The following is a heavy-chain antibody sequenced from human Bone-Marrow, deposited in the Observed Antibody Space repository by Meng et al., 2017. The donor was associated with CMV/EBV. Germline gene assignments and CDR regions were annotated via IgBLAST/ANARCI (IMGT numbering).Heavy chain of an antibody. CDR2: IRYDGSNK. CDR1: GFTFSSYG. D-gene: IGHD2/OR15-2a*01. CDR3: AKPFYNWFDP. Sequence: LSLTCAASGFTFSSYGMHWVRQAPGKGLEWVAFIRYDGSNKYYADSVKGRFTISRDNSKNTLYLQMNSLRAEDTAVYYCAKPFYNWFDPWGQGTLVTVSS. V-gene: IGHV3-30*02. J-gene: IGHJ5*02.